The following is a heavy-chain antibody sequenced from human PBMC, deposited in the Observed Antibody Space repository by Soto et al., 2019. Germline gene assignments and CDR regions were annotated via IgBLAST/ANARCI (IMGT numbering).Heavy chain of an antibody. J-gene: IGHJ4*02. Sequence: QVQLVQSGAEVKKPGSSVKVSCKASGGTCSSYTISWVRQAPGQGLEWMGRIIPILGIANYAQKFQGRVTITADKSTSTAYMELSSLRSEDTAVYYCAREGQLWTFDYWGQGTLVTVSS. CDR1: GGTCSSYT. CDR2: IIPILGIA. CDR3: AREGQLWTFDY. V-gene: IGHV1-69*08. D-gene: IGHD5-18*01.